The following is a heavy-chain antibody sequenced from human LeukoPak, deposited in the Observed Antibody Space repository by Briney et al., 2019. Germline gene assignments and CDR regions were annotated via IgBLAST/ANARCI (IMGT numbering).Heavy chain of an antibody. CDR1: GFTFSSYS. CDR2: ISGSSGTI. Sequence: PGGSLRLSCAASGFTFSSYSMNWVRQAPGKGLEWVSYISGSSGTIYYADSVKGRFTVSRDNAKNSLYLQMNSLRAEDTAVYYCARALSTTTMEFWGQGTLVTVS. D-gene: IGHD1-1*01. J-gene: IGHJ4*02. V-gene: IGHV3-48*01. CDR3: ARALSTTTMEF.